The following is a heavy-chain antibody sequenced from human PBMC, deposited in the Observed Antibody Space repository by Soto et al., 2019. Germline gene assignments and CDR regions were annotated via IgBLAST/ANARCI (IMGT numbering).Heavy chain of an antibody. Sequence: PGGSLRLSCAASGFTFSNAWMSWVRQAPGKGLEWVGRIKSKIDGGTTDYAAPVKGRFTISRDDSKNTLYLQMNSLKTEDTAVYYCTTDPAVLGYCSSTSCYTVGMDVWGQGTTVTVSS. D-gene: IGHD2-2*02. J-gene: IGHJ6*02. V-gene: IGHV3-15*01. CDR3: TTDPAVLGYCSSTSCYTVGMDV. CDR2: IKSKIDGGTT. CDR1: GFTFSNAW.